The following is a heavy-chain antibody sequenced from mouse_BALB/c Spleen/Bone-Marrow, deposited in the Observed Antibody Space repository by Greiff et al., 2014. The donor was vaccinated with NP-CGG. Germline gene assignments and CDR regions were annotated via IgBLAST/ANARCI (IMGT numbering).Heavy chain of an antibody. Sequence: EVKLVESGAELVKPGASVKLSCTASGFNIKDTYMHWVKQRPEQGLEWIGRIDPANGNTKYDPKFPGKATITADTSSNTAYLQLSSLTSEDTAVYYCAIYYYGSSGFAYWGQGTLVTVSA. CDR3: AIYYYGSSGFAY. D-gene: IGHD1-1*01. J-gene: IGHJ3*01. V-gene: IGHV14-3*02. CDR2: IDPANGNT. CDR1: GFNIKDTY.